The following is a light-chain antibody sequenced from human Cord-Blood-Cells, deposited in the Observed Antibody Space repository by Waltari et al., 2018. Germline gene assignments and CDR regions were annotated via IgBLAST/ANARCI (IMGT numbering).Light chain of an antibody. CDR3: QQYGSSRLT. Sequence: EIVLTQSPDTLSLSPGERATLSCRASQSVSSSYLAWYQQKPGQTPRLLIYGASSRATGIPDRFSGSGSGTDFTLTINRLEPEDFAVYYCQQYGSSRLTFGGGTKVEIK. V-gene: IGKV3-20*01. CDR2: GAS. J-gene: IGKJ4*01. CDR1: QSVSSSY.